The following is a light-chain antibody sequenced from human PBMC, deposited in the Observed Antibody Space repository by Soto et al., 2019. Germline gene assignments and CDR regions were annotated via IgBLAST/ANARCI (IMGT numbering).Light chain of an antibody. V-gene: IGKV1-12*01. Sequence: DIQMTQSPSSVSASVGDSVTITCRASQCSSSWLAWYQHKPEKAPKVLIYAASSLQRGVPSRFSGSGSGTDFILTICSLQPVYFATYYCQQASSFPLTYGQGTQREI. CDR3: QQASSFPLT. CDR2: AAS. J-gene: IGKJ5*01. CDR1: QCSSSW.